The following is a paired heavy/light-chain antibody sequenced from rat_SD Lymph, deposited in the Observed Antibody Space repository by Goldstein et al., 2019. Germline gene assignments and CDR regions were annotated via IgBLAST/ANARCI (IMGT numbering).Light chain of an antibody. Sequence: DVVLTQTPVSLSVTLGDQASISCRSSQSLEYSDGYTYLEWYLQKPGQSPQLLIYEVSNRFSGVPDRFIGSGSGTDFTLKISRVEPEDLGVYYCFQATHDPLTFGSGTKLEIK. J-gene: IGKJ5*01. V-gene: IGKV1S26*01. CDR1: QSLEYSDGYTY. CDR3: FQATHDPLT. CDR2: EVS.
Heavy chain of an antibody. CDR3: ARFGSPYWYFDF. V-gene: IGHV5-34*01. Sequence: EVQLVESGGGLVQPGRSLKLSCLASGFTFSNYGMNWIRQAPGKGLEWVASISSSSSYIYYADTVKGRFTISRDNAKNTLYLQMTSLRSEDTALYYCARFGSPYWYFDFWGPGTMVTVSS. J-gene: IGHJ1*01. D-gene: IGHD4-6*01. CDR1: GFTFSNYG. CDR2: ISSSSSYI.